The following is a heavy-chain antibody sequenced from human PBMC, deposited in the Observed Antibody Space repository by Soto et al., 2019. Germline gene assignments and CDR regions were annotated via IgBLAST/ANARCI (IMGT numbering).Heavy chain of an antibody. CDR2: ILPIFGVV. V-gene: IGHV1-69*08. J-gene: IGHJ4*02. Sequence: QVQLVQSGAEVKKPGSSVKVSCKASGGTFSSYSITWVRQAPGQGLEWMGRILPIFGVVNYAQKFQGRVTXXXDXNTSTAYMELSSLRSEDTAVYYCARDSPTPLNYFDSWGQGTLVTVSS. CDR3: ARDSPTPLNYFDS. CDR1: GGTFSSYS.